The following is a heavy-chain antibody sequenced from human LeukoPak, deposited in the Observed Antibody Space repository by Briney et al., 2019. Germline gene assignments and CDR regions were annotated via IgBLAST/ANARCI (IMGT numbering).Heavy chain of an antibody. CDR2: IYYSGST. V-gene: IGHV4-59*01. Sequence: SETLSLTCAVYGGSFSGYYWSWIRQPPGKGLEWIGYIYYSGSTNYNPSLKSRVTISVDTSKNQFSLKLSSVTAADTAVYYCASTWRNYVWGSYRFDYWGQGTLVTVSS. CDR3: ASTWRNYVWGSYRFDY. CDR1: GGSFSGYY. J-gene: IGHJ4*02. D-gene: IGHD3-16*02.